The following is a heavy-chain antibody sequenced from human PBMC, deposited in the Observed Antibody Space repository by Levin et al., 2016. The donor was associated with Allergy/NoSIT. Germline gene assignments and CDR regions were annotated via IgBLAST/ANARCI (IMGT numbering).Heavy chain of an antibody. J-gene: IGHJ4*02. CDR2: ISGSGEST. D-gene: IGHD6-19*01. V-gene: IGHV3-23*01. CDR3: AKDRLIAVAGEEY. Sequence: WIRQPPGKGLEWVSSISGSGESTDYAESVKGRFTISRDNAKSTLYLHMNILRAEDTALYYCAKDRLIAVAGEEYWGQGTLVTVSS.